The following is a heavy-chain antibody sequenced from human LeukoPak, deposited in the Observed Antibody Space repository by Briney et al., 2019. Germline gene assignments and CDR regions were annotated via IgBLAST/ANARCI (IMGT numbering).Heavy chain of an antibody. CDR1: GGSISSNNYY. J-gene: IGHJ4*02. D-gene: IGHD3-10*01. CDR3: ARYVVSGAGRYYFDY. CDR2: INYGGTT. Sequence: SETLSLTCTVSGGSISSNNYYWSWIRQPPGREMEWIASINYGGTTYYNPSLKSRVTISVDTSKNRFSLRLSSVTAADTAVYLCARYVVSGAGRYYFDYWGQGSLVTVSS. V-gene: IGHV4-39*01.